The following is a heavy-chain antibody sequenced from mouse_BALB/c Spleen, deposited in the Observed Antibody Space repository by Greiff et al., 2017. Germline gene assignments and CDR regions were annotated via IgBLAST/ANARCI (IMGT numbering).Heavy chain of an antibody. CDR1: GYTFTSYW. CDR3: TREYYGDYYFDY. J-gene: IGHJ2*01. Sequence: LQQPGSELVRPGASVKLSCKSSGYTFTSYWMHWVKQRHGQGLEWIGNIYPGSGSTNYDEKFKSKGTLTVDTSSSTAYMHLSSLTSEDSAVYDSTREYYGDYYFDYWGQGTTLTVSS. V-gene: IGHV1S22*01. CDR2: IYPGSGST. D-gene: IGHD1-1*01.